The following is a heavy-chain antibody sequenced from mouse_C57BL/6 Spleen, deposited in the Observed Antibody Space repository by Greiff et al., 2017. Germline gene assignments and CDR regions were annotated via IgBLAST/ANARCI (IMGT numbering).Heavy chain of an antibody. J-gene: IGHJ2*01. Sequence: EVKLVESGGGLVQPKGSLKLSCAASGFSFNTYAMNWVRQAPGKGLEWVARIRSKSNNYATYYADSVKDRFTISRDDSESMLYLQMNNLKTEDTAMYYCVRQRGSSLYFDYWGQGTTLTVSS. CDR1: GFSFNTYA. V-gene: IGHV10-1*01. D-gene: IGHD1-1*01. CDR3: VRQRGSSLYFDY. CDR2: IRSKSNNYAT.